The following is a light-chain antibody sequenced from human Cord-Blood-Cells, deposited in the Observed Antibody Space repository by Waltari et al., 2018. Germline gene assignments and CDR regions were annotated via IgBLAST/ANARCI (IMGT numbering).Light chain of an antibody. CDR2: EVS. J-gene: IGLJ1*01. CDR3: SSYTSSSTLG. CDR1: SRDVGGYNY. Sequence: QSALTQPASVSGSPGQSITISCTATSRDVGGYNYVSWYQQHPGKAPKLMIYEVSNRPSGVSNRFSGSKSGNTASLTISGLQAEDEADYYCSSYTSSSTLGFGTGTKVTVL. V-gene: IGLV2-14*01.